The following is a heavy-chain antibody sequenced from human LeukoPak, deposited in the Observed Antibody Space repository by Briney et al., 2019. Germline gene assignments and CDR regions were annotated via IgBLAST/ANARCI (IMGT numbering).Heavy chain of an antibody. J-gene: IGHJ3*01. CDR2: IRSKANNYAA. V-gene: IGHV3-73*01. CDR3: TRTGEMVYDAFGV. D-gene: IGHD3-10*01. CDR1: GFTFSDSA. Sequence: GGSLRLSCAASGFTFSDSAVHWVRQASGKGLEWVGRIRSKANNYAAVYAASVKGRFAFSRDDSKNTAYLQMNTLKPEDTAVYYCTRTGEMVYDAFGVWGQGTLVTVSS.